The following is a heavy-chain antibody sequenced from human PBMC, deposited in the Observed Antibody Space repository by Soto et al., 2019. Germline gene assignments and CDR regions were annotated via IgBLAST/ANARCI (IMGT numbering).Heavy chain of an antibody. CDR3: ARVPIGYSYGTHYYGMDV. CDR2: IIPIFGTA. V-gene: IGHV1-69*06. J-gene: IGHJ6*02. CDR1: GGTFSSYA. D-gene: IGHD5-18*01. Sequence: QVQLVQSGAEVKKPGSSVKVSCEASGGTFSSYALSWVRQVPGQGLEWMGGIIPIFGTANYEQKFQGRVTRTAEKSRTTAYMELNSLRSEDTAVYYCARVPIGYSYGTHYYGMDVWGQGTTVTVPS.